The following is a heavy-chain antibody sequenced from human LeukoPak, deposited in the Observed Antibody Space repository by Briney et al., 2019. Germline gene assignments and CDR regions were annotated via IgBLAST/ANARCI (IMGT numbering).Heavy chain of an antibody. V-gene: IGHV4-4*07. Sequence: PSETLSLTCTVSGDSLSRLSWSWIRQPAGKGLEWIGRIYSSGNTNYNPILQSRVTMSVDTSKNQFSLKLTSVTAADTAVYYCAREGGNSYGSWYYDLWGRGTQITVSS. D-gene: IGHD5-18*01. CDR2: IYSSGNT. CDR3: AREGGNSYGSWYYDL. CDR1: GDSLSRLS. J-gene: IGHJ2*01.